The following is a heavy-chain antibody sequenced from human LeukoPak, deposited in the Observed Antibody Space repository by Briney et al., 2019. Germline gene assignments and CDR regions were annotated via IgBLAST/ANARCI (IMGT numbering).Heavy chain of an antibody. CDR2: IYHSGST. CDR1: GGSISSGGYS. V-gene: IGHV4-30-2*01. D-gene: IGHD2-15*01. J-gene: IGHJ4*02. Sequence: SQTLSLTCAVSGGSISSGGYSWSWIRQPRGKGLEWIGYIYHSGSTYYNPSLKSRVTISVDRSKNQFSLKLSSVTAADTAVYYCARVVAATRIDYWGQGTLVTVSS. CDR3: ARVVAATRIDY.